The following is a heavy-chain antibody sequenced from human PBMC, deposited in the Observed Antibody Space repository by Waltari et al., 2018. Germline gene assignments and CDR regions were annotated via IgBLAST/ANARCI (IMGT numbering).Heavy chain of an antibody. D-gene: IGHD1-26*01. CDR3: ARDRGYLVHDH. Sequence: VQLVESGGGSVQPGGSLRLDCAVSAFSFITYWMNWVRQAPGKGLEWVGSINEDGSETYYADSVKCRFTISRDNGKTSLYLQMNSLRSEDTAVYYCARDRGYLVHDHWGQGTLVTVSA. CDR2: INEDGSET. J-gene: IGHJ5*02. V-gene: IGHV3-7*01. CDR1: AFSFITYW.